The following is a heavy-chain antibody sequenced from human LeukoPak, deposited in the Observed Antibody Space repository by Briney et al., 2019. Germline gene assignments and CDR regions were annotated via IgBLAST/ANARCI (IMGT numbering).Heavy chain of an antibody. CDR3: AREDITMVRGVTDYYYYMDV. Sequence: GGSLRLPCAASGFTFSSYWMSWVRQAPGKGLEWVANIKQDGSEKYYVDSVKGRFTISRDNAKNSLYLQMNSLRAEDTAVYYCAREDITMVRGVTDYYYYMDVWGKGTTVTVSS. D-gene: IGHD3-10*01. CDR2: IKQDGSEK. CDR1: GFTFSSYW. J-gene: IGHJ6*03. V-gene: IGHV3-7*01.